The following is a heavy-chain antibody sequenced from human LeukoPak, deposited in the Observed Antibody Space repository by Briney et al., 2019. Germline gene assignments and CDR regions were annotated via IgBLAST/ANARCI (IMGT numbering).Heavy chain of an antibody. Sequence: HPGGSLRLSCAASGFTFSSYEMNWVRQAPGKGLEWVSYISSSGSTIYYADSVKGRFTISRDNAKNSLYLQMNSLRAEDTAVYYCARSPHLGSYGYGPWELPVPYFDYWGQGTLVTVSS. CDR1: GFTFSSYE. J-gene: IGHJ4*02. CDR2: ISSSGSTI. V-gene: IGHV3-48*03. D-gene: IGHD3-16*01. CDR3: ARSPHLGSYGYGPWELPVPYFDY.